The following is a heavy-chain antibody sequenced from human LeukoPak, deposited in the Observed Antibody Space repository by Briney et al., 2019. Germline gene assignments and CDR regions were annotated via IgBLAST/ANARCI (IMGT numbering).Heavy chain of an antibody. V-gene: IGHV4-4*07. Sequence: SETLSLTCTVSGGSISSYYWSWIRQPAGKGLELIGRIYTSGSTNYNPSLKSRVTMSLDTSKNQFSLKLSSVTVADTAVYYCARSPYSSSWYPFGPWGQGTLVTVSS. J-gene: IGHJ5*02. CDR2: IYTSGST. D-gene: IGHD6-13*01. CDR1: GGSISSYY. CDR3: ARSPYSSSWYPFGP.